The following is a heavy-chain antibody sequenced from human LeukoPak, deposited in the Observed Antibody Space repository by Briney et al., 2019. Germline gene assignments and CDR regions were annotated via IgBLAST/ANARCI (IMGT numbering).Heavy chain of an antibody. CDR2: IWYDGSNK. D-gene: IGHD3-22*01. V-gene: IGHV3-33*01. CDR1: GLTFSSYG. CDR3: ARGEPYYYDSSGYRGDY. Sequence: PGRSLRLSCAASGLTFSSYGMHWVRQAPGKGLEWVAVIWYDGSNKYYADSVKGRFTISRDNSKNTLYLQMNSLRAEDTAVYYCARGEPYYYDSSGYRGDYWGQGTLVTVSS. J-gene: IGHJ4*02.